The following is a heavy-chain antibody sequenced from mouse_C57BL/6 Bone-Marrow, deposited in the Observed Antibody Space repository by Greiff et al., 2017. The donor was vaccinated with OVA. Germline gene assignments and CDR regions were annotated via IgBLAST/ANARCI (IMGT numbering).Heavy chain of an antibody. J-gene: IGHJ2*01. CDR2: ISSGSSTI. CDR1: GFTFSDYG. D-gene: IGHD4-1*02. CDR3: ATNWDVDY. Sequence: EVQLVESGGGLVKPGGSLKLSCAASGFTFSDYGMHWVRQAPEKGLEWVAYISSGSSTIYYADPVKGRFTISRDNAKNTLFLQMTSLRAEDTAMYYCATNWDVDYWGQGTTLTVSS. V-gene: IGHV5-17*01.